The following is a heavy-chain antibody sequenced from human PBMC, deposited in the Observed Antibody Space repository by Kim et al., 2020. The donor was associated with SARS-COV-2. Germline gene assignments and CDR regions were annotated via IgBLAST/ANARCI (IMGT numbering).Heavy chain of an antibody. J-gene: IGHJ6*02. D-gene: IGHD3-16*01. CDR1: GYTFTSYG. CDR2: ISAYNGDT. CDR3: ARARGKADANFYFYGMDG. V-gene: IGHV1-18*01. Sequence: ASVKVSCKASGYTFTSYGISWVRQAPGQGLEWMGWISAYNGDTKFAQIFQGRVTMTIDTSTSTAYMEVTSLRSDDTAVYYCARARGKADANFYFYGMDGWGQGPTVTVSS.